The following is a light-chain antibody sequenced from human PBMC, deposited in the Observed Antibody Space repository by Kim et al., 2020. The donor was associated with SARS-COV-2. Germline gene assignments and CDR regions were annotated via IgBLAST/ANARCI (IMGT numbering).Light chain of an antibody. CDR2: DAS. J-gene: IGKJ2*01. Sequence: DIQMTQSPSSLSTSVGDRVTITCRASQDIGNSLDWFQQKPGKAPKSLIHDASTLQSGVPSRFAGSGSGTEFTLTINSLQPEDFATYFCQQYKSLPYTFGQGTKLEI. CDR3: QQYKSLPYT. V-gene: IGKV1-16*01. CDR1: QDIGNS.